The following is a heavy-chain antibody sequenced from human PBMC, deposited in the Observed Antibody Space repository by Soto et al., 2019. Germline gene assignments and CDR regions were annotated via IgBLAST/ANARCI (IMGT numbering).Heavy chain of an antibody. D-gene: IGHD3-22*01. CDR1: GFTVSSNY. CDR2: IYSGGST. V-gene: IGHV3-66*01. Sequence: GGSLRLSCAASGFTVSSNYMSWVRQAPGKGLEWASVIYSGGSTYYADSVKGRFTISRDNSKNTLYLQMNSLRAEDTAVYYCARDLDSSGPPFCYWGQGTLVTVSS. J-gene: IGHJ4*02. CDR3: ARDLDSSGPPFCY.